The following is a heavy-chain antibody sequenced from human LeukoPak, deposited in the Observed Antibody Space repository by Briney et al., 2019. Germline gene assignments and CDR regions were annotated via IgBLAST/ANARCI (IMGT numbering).Heavy chain of an antibody. CDR3: ARHHPGAAVGTPEFDH. D-gene: IGHD6-13*01. CDR1: GYSFTTYW. Sequence: GESLKISCKGSGYSFTTYWVAWVRHMPGKGLEWMGLIYPGDSDTRYSPSLEGQVTISADKSISTAYLQWSNLKASDTAMYYCARHHPGAAVGTPEFDHWGQGTLVTVSS. CDR2: IYPGDSDT. J-gene: IGHJ4*02. V-gene: IGHV5-51*01.